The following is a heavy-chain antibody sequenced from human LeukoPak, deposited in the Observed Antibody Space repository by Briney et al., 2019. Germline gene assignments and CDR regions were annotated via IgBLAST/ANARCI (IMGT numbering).Heavy chain of an antibody. Sequence: GGSLRLSCAASGFTFSSYSMNWVRQAPGKGLERVSYISSGSGTIYYADSVKGRFTISRGNAKNSLYLQMNSLRDEDTAVYYCARELLERLRGAFDIWGQGTLVTVSS. J-gene: IGHJ3*02. V-gene: IGHV3-48*02. CDR3: ARELLERLRGAFDI. CDR2: ISSGSGTI. D-gene: IGHD1-1*01. CDR1: GFTFSSYS.